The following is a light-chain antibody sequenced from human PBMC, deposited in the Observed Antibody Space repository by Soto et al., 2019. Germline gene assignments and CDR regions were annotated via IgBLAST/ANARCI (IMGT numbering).Light chain of an antibody. Sequence: EIVMTQSPATLSVSPGERATLSCRASQSVISNLARYQQKPVQAPRLLIYGASTMATGITARFSGSGSRTEATLTNSGLQSEDCGVYYGQQYNNWPLTFGQGTKVEIK. V-gene: IGKV3-15*01. CDR3: QQYNNWPLT. J-gene: IGKJ1*01. CDR2: GAS. CDR1: QSVISN.